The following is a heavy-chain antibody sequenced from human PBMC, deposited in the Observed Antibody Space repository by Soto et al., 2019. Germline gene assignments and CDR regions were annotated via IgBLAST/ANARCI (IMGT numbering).Heavy chain of an antibody. CDR3: ARCYGSGSYYNGLFDY. J-gene: IGHJ4*02. D-gene: IGHD3-10*01. Sequence: PSETLSLTCTVSGGSFGYYYWSWIRQPPGKGLEWIEYIYYSGSTTYNPSLKSRVTISVDTSRNQFSLKLSSVTAADTAVYYCARCYGSGSYYNGLFDYWGQGTLVTVSS. CDR2: IYYSGST. V-gene: IGHV4-59*01. CDR1: GGSFGYYY.